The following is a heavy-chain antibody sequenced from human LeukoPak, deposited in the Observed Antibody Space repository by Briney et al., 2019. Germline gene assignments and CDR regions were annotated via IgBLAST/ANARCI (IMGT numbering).Heavy chain of an antibody. CDR2: INPNSGGT. V-gene: IGHV1-2*02. D-gene: IGHD6-19*01. CDR1: GYAFTGYY. Sequence: ASVKVSCKASGYAFTGYYIHWVRQAPGQGLEWMGWINPNSGGTKYAQKFQGRVTMTRDTPITTAYMGLSRLRSDDTAVYYCAKGRVVAGSKSLTYHWFDPWGQGALVTVSS. CDR3: AKGRVVAGSKSLTYHWFDP. J-gene: IGHJ5*02.